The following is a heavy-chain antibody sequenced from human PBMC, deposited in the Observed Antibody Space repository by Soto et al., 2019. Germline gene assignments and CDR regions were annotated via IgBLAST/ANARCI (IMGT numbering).Heavy chain of an antibody. CDR3: ARNGGDTAMGVNWFDP. Sequence: NPSETLSLTCTVSGGSISSGGYYWSWIRQHPGKGLEWIGYVYYSGSTYYNPSLKSRVTISVDTSKNQFSLKLSSVTAADTAVYYCARNGGDTAMGVNWFDPWGQGTLVTVSS. CDR2: VYYSGST. J-gene: IGHJ5*02. V-gene: IGHV4-31*03. D-gene: IGHD5-18*01. CDR1: GGSISSGGYY.